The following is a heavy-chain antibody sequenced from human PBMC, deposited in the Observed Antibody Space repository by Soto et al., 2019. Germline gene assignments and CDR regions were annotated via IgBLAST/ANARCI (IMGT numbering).Heavy chain of an antibody. CDR1: RSSISGYC. Sequence: KTSATLSRTCTVSRSSISGYCWSWIGQHPRKGLGWMGSIYYSGSTIYNHSPKSRVTTSVDTSKNQFSLKLSSDTAADTAVYYCARASRTHYYDRRVYYYFDYWGQGTLVTFS. V-gene: IGHV4-59*01. J-gene: IGHJ4*02. D-gene: IGHD3-22*01. CDR2: IYYSGST. CDR3: ARASRTHYYDRRVYYYFDY.